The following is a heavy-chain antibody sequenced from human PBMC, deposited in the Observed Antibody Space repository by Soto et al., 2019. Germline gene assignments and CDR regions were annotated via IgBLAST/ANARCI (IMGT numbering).Heavy chain of an antibody. D-gene: IGHD3-10*01. CDR3: ARGLYYYGSGNKRKPNYYYYYMDV. V-gene: IGHV4-34*01. CDR2: INHSGST. Sequence: SETLSLTCAVYGGSFSGYYWSWIRQPPGKGLEWIGEINHSGSTNYNPSLKSRGTISVDTSKNQFSLKLSSVTAADTAVYYCARGLYYYGSGNKRKPNYYYYYMDVWGKGTTVTVSS. J-gene: IGHJ6*03. CDR1: GGSFSGYY.